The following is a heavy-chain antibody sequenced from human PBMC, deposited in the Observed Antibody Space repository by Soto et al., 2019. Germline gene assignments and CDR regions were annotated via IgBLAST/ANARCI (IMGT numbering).Heavy chain of an antibody. D-gene: IGHD2-2*01. CDR1: GGSFSGYY. V-gene: IGHV4-34*01. CDR3: ARGPVPDAPRYYFDY. CDR2: INHSGST. Sequence: KPSETLSLTCAVYGGSFSGYYWSWIRQPPGKGLEWIGEINHSGSTNYNPSLKSRVTISVDTSKNQFSLKLSSVTAADTAVYYCARGPVPDAPRYYFDYWGQGTLVTVSS. J-gene: IGHJ4*02.